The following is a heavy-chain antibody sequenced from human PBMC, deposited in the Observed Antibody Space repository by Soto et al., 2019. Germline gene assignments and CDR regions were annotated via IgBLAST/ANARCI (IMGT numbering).Heavy chain of an antibody. CDR3: ATLMLVHARSRQNDWFDP. D-gene: IGHD6-13*01. J-gene: IGHJ5*02. Sequence: ASVKVSCKVSGYTLTELSMHWVRQAPGKGLEWMGGFDPEDGETIYAQKFQGRVTMTEDTSTDTAYMELSSLRSEDTAVYYCATLMLVHARSRQNDWFDPWGQGTLVTVSS. CDR1: GYTLTELS. V-gene: IGHV1-24*01. CDR2: FDPEDGET.